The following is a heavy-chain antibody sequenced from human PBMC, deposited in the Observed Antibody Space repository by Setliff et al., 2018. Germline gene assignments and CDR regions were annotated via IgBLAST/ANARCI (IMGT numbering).Heavy chain of an antibody. CDR1: GYTFTSYA. V-gene: IGHV7-4-1*02. J-gene: IGHJ2*01. CDR2: INTNTGNP. Sequence: ASVKVSCKASGYTFTSYAMNWVRQAPGQGLEWIGWINTNTGNPTYAQGFTGRFVFSLDTSVSTAYLQISSLKAEDTAVYYCARPYSSSARWYFDLWGRGTLVTVSS. CDR3: ARPYSSSARWYFDL. D-gene: IGHD6-6*01.